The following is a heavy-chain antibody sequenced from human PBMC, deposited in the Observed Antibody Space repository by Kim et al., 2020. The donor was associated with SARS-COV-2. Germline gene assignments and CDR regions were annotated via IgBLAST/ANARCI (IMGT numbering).Heavy chain of an antibody. CDR3: AKDPRGYNHYPDY. D-gene: IGHD5-12*01. CDR1: GFTFSNYA. V-gene: IGHV3-23*01. Sequence: GGSLRLSCAASGFTFSNYAMSWVRQAPGKGLEWVSAISGSGFGTYYADSVKGRFTISRDNSKNTLYLQMISLRAEDTAVYYCAKDPRGYNHYPDYWGQGTLVTVSS. CDR2: ISGSGFGT. J-gene: IGHJ4*02.